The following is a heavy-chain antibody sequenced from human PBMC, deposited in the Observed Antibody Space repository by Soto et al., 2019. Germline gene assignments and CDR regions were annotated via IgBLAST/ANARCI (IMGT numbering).Heavy chain of an antibody. CDR1: GYTFTGYY. J-gene: IGHJ4*02. V-gene: IGHV1-69*13. CDR2: IIPMFGRP. Sequence: ASVKVSCKASGYTFTGYYMHWVRQAPGQGLEWMGGIIPMFGRPNYAQKFQGRVTITADESTSTAYMELSSLRSEDTAVFYCARDLGSGYDPGDYWGQGTLVTVSS. D-gene: IGHD5-12*01. CDR3: ARDLGSGYDPGDY.